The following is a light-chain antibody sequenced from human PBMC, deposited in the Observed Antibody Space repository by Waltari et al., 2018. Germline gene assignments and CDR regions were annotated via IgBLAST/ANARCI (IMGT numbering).Light chain of an antibody. CDR1: SSAGGHYYL. V-gene: IGLV2-23*01. CDR3: CSYGGSSPNWV. CDR2: EGG. Sequence: QSALPQPASVSGSPGQSITIPCTGTSSAGGHYYLFSWYQHHPGKAPQLVSYEGGKRPSGVSSRFSGSRSDSAASLTISGLQAEDEAYYYCCSYGGSSPNWVFGGGTKVTVL. J-gene: IGLJ3*02.